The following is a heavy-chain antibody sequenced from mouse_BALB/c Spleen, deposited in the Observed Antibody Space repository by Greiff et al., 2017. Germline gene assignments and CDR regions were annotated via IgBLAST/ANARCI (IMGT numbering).Heavy chain of an antibody. CDR2: ISNLAYSI. CDR1: GFTFSDYG. Sequence: EVQLVESGGGLVQPGGSRKLSCAASGFTFSDYGMAWVRQAPGKGPECVAFISNLAYSIYYADTVTGRFTISRENAKNTLYLEMSSLRSEDTAMYYCAREGFAYWGQGTLVTVSA. J-gene: IGHJ3*01. CDR3: AREGFAY. V-gene: IGHV5-15*02.